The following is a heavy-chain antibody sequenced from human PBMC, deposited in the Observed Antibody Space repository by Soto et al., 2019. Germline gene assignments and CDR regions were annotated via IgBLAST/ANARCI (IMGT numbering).Heavy chain of an antibody. CDR2: IYTTRSP. CDR1: GDSVSKYY. J-gene: IGHJ5*02. V-gene: IGHV4-4*07. CDR3: ARSTAYGEYANLDT. D-gene: IGHD4-17*01. Sequence: PSETLSLTCTVSGDSVSKYYWNWIRQPAGKGLEWIGRIYTTRSPNYNPSLKSRVTMSVDTSKNQFSLKLNLSSVTAADTAVYYCARSTAYGEYANLDTWGQGTLVTVSS.